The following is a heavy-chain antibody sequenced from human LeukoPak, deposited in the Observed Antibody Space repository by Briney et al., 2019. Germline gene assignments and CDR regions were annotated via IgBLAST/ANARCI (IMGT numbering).Heavy chain of an antibody. CDR3: AATPDYDFWSGYFSA. CDR1: GGTFSSYA. CDR2: IIPIFGTA. Sequence: PVKVSCKASGGTFSSYAISWVRQAPGQGLEWMGRIIPIFGTANYAQKFQGRVTITTDESTSTAYMELSSLRSEDTAVYYCAATPDYDFWSGYFSAWGQGTLVTVSS. J-gene: IGHJ4*02. D-gene: IGHD3-3*01. V-gene: IGHV1-69*05.